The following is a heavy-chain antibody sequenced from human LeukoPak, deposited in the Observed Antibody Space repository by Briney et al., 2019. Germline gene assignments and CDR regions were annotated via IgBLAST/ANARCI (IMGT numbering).Heavy chain of an antibody. CDR3: ARESLRYFDWLAPYFDY. J-gene: IGHJ4*02. V-gene: IGHV1-69*13. CDR2: IIPIFGTA. Sequence: SVKVSCKASGGTFSSYAISWVRQAPGQGLEWMGGIIPIFGTANYAQKFQGRVTITADESTSTAYMELSSLRSEDTAVYYCARESLRYFDWLAPYFDYWGQGTLATVSS. CDR1: GGTFSSYA. D-gene: IGHD3-9*01.